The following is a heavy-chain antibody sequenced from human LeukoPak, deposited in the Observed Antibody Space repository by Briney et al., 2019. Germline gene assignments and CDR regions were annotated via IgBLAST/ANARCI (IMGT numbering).Heavy chain of an antibody. CDR3: ARDSSTYYYGSGSYGGSVDY. V-gene: IGHV3-30*02. D-gene: IGHD3-10*01. CDR2: IRFDGDNK. CDR1: GFTFSSYG. J-gene: IGHJ4*02. Sequence: GGSLRLSCAASGFTFSSYGMHWVRQAPGKGLEWVAFIRFDGDNKYYADSVKGRFTISRDNSKNTLYLQMNSLRAEDTAVYYCARDSSTYYYGSGSYGGSVDYWGQGTLVTVSS.